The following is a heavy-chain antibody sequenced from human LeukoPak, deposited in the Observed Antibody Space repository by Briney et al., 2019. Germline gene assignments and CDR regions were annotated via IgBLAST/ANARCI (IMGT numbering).Heavy chain of an antibody. V-gene: IGHV3-33*01. CDR2: IWCDGSNK. Sequence: GGSLRLSCAASGFTFSSYGMHWVRQAPGKGLEWVAVIWCDGSNKYYADSVKGRFTISRDNSKNTLYLQMNSLRAEDTAVYYCASGALGSYPSDYYYYGMDVWGQGTTVTVSS. CDR1: GFTFSSYG. D-gene: IGHD3-16*02. CDR3: ASGALGSYPSDYYYYGMDV. J-gene: IGHJ6*02.